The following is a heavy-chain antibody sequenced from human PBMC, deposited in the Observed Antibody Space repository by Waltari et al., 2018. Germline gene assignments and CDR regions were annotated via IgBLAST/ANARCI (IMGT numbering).Heavy chain of an antibody. CDR2: IYHSGST. D-gene: IGHD6-13*01. CDR3: ARDLIAAAGRSGGY. J-gene: IGHJ4*02. CDR1: GYSISSGYY. V-gene: IGHV4-38-2*02. Sequence: QVQLQESGPGLVKPSETLSLTCTVSGYSISSGYYWGWIRQPPGKGLEWIGSIYHSGSTYYNPPLKSRLTISVNTSKKQFSLKLSSVTAADTAVYYCARDLIAAAGRSGGYWGQGTLVTVSS.